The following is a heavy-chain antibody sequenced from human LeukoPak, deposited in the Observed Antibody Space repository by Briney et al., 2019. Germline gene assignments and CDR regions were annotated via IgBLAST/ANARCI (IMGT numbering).Heavy chain of an antibody. CDR2: IYSGGST. J-gene: IGHJ4*02. V-gene: IGHV3-53*01. CDR3: ASCYYDSSGYYYPDH. CDR1: GFTVSSNY. D-gene: IGHD3-22*01. Sequence: PGGSLRLSCAASGFTVSSNYMSWVRQAPGKGLEWVSVIYSGGSTYYADSVKGRFTISRDNSKNTLYLQMNSLRAEDTAVYYCASCYYDSSGYYYPDHWGQGTLVTVSS.